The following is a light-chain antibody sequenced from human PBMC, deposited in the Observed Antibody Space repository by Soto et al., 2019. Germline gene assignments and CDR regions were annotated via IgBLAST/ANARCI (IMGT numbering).Light chain of an antibody. J-gene: IGKJ1*01. V-gene: IGKV3-15*01. CDR1: QSVSSN. Sequence: EVGMAHSPATLSVSPGEIATLSCRASQSVSSNLAWYQQKPGQAPRVLIYGASTRATGIPARFSGSGSGTEFTLTISSLQSEDVAVYYCQQYDDWPATLGQGTKVDIK. CDR2: GAS. CDR3: QQYDDWPAT.